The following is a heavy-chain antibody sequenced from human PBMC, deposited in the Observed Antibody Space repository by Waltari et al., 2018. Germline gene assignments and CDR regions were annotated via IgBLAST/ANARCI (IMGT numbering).Heavy chain of an antibody. CDR1: GGSISSSSYY. V-gene: IGHV4-39*07. D-gene: IGHD4-17*01. J-gene: IGHJ3*02. CDR3: ARDPTVTTGNDAFDI. CDR2: IYYSGST. Sequence: QLQLQESGPGLVKPSETLSLTCTVSGGSISSSSYYWGWIRQPPGKGLEWIGSIYYSGSTYYNPSLKSRVTISVDTSKNQFSLKLSSVTAADTAVYYCARDPTVTTGNDAFDIWGQGTMVTFSS.